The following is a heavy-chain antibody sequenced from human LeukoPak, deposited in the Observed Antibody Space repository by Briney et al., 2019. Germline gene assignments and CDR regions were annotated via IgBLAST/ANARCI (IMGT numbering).Heavy chain of an antibody. V-gene: IGHV3-13*01. D-gene: IGHD2-2*01. J-gene: IGHJ6*02. CDR3: ARDGGCSSTSCYFVGAVHYYYYYGMDV. CDR1: GFTFSSYD. Sequence: GGSLRLSCAASGFTFSSYDMHWVRQATGKGLEWVSAIGTAGDTYYPGSVKGRFTISRENAKNSLYLQMNSLRAEDTAVYYCARDGGCSSTSCYFVGAVHYYYYYGMDVWGQGTTVTVSS. CDR2: IGTAGDT.